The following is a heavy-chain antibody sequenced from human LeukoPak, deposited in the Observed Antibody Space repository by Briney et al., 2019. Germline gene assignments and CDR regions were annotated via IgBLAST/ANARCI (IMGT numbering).Heavy chain of an antibody. D-gene: IGHD2-2*01. J-gene: IGHJ5*02. CDR2: INAGNGNT. Sequence: GASVKVSCKASGYTFTGYAMHWVRQAPGQRLEWMGWINAGNGNTKYSQKFQGRVTITRDTSASTAYMELSSLRSEDTAVYYCARGGMPAGWFDPWGQGTLVTVSS. V-gene: IGHV1-3*01. CDR1: GYTFTGYA. CDR3: ARGGMPAGWFDP.